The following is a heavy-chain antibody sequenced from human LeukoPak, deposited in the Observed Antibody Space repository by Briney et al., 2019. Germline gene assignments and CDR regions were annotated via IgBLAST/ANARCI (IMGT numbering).Heavy chain of an antibody. CDR1: GGSFSGYY. V-gene: IGHV4-4*07. CDR3: ARDGYYYYYYYMDV. CDR2: IYTSGST. Sequence: PSETLSLTCAVYGGSFSGYYWSWIRQPAGKGLEWIGRIYTSGSTNYNPSLKSRVTMSVDTSKNQFSLKLSSVTAADTAVYYCARDGYYYYYYYMDVWGKGTTVTVSS. J-gene: IGHJ6*03.